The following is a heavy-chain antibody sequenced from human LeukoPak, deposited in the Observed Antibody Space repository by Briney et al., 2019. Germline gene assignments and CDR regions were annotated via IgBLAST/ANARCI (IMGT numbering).Heavy chain of an antibody. Sequence: SQTLSLTCTVSSGSISSGDYYCSWIRQPPGKGLEWIGYIYYSGSTNYNPSLKSRVTISVDTSKNQFSLKLSSVTAADTTVYYCARDQALWWFDPWGQGTLVTVSS. CDR1: SGSISSGDYY. CDR2: IYYSGST. V-gene: IGHV4-61*08. D-gene: IGHD2-21*01. CDR3: ARDQALWWFDP. J-gene: IGHJ5*02.